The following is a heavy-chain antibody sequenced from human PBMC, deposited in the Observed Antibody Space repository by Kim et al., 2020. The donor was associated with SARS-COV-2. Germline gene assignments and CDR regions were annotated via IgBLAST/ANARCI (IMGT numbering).Heavy chain of an antibody. Sequence: GGSLRLSCAASGFTFSSYSMNWVRQAPGKGLEWVSSISSSSSYIYYADSVKGRFTISRDNAKNSLYLQMNSLRAEDTAVYYCARDPYDILTGYGYYYYGMDVWGQGTMVTVSS. CDR3: ARDPYDILTGYGYYYYGMDV. V-gene: IGHV3-21*01. D-gene: IGHD3-9*01. J-gene: IGHJ6*02. CDR1: GFTFSSYS. CDR2: ISSSSSYI.